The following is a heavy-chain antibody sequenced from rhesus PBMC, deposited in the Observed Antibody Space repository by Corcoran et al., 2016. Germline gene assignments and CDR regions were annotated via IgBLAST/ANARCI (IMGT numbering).Heavy chain of an antibody. V-gene: IGHV4-173*01. CDR1: GGSISSNY. D-gene: IGHD5-24*01. CDR2: ITGSVEAT. CDR3: ATSVYTGRYFDI. J-gene: IGHJ2*01. Sequence: QLQLQESGPGLVKPSETLSLTCAVSGGSISSNYWSWIRQPPGKGLEWIGRITGSVEATNHTPPLNSRVTITADTSKKQFSLKLSSVTAADTAVDYCATSVYTGRYFDIWGPGTPVTISS.